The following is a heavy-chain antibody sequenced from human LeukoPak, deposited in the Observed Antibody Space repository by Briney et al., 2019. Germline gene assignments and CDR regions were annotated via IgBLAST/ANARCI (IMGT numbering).Heavy chain of an antibody. V-gene: IGHV3-30*18. J-gene: IGHJ5*02. CDR3: TKEGLGSGSSFSGWFDP. Sequence: AGRSLRLSCEASGLTFPNYGMHWVRQAPGDGLEWLAVISIEGSVQYYADSVKGRFTISRDQYKNTHYLQMNSLTVEDTAVYYCTKEGLGSGSSFSGWFDPWGQGTLVTVSS. CDR1: GLTFPNYG. CDR2: ISIEGSVQ. D-gene: IGHD3-10*01.